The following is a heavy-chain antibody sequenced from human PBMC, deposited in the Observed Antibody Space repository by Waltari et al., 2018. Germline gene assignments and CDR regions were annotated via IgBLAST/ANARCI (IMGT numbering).Heavy chain of an antibody. Sequence: QITLKESGPTLVKPTQTLTLTCAFSGFSFSMSGVGVGWIRQPPGKALEWLAFVYWEGSQRYSPSLEGRLTITKDTSEDQVLLTLTNMDPVDTTTYFCAHRPSHYDIFSGYYNYFYYGGHGILVNVSS. CDR3: AHRPSHYDIFSGYYNYFYY. CDR1: GFSFSMSGVG. J-gene: IGHJ4*03. D-gene: IGHD3-9*01. V-gene: IGHV2-5*02. CDR2: VYWEGSQ.